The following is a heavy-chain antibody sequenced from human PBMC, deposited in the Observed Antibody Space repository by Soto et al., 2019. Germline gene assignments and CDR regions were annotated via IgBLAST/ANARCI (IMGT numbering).Heavy chain of an antibody. J-gene: IGHJ3*02. Sequence: QVQLLQSGAEVKIPGASVNLSCKASGYNFTNGALHWLRQAPGQRPEWLGWINTVNGNPRYSQKFLDRVTLTRDTPGGTGNMELRGLTSEDTATYYWARGAGRGRVSLAFDIWGPGTVVPVPS. D-gene: IGHD2-15*01. CDR3: ARGAGRGRVSLAFDI. CDR2: INTVNGNP. CDR1: GYNFTNGA. V-gene: IGHV1-3*04.